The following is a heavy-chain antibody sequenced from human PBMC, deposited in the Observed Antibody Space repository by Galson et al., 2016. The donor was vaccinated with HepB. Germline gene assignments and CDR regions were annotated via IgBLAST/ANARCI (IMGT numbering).Heavy chain of an antibody. D-gene: IGHD5-12*01. CDR1: GFPFSSYP. Sequence: SLRLSCAASGFPFSSYPMHWVRQTPGRGLEWVAVISDDGNNKYYPDSVRGRFTISRVNSRNTLFLQMNGLRTEDTAVYYWARDLYSGYEFLFRGETSFDSWGQGTLVTVSS. CDR2: ISDDGNNK. V-gene: IGHV3-30-3*01. CDR3: ARDLYSGYEFLFRGETSFDS. J-gene: IGHJ4*02.